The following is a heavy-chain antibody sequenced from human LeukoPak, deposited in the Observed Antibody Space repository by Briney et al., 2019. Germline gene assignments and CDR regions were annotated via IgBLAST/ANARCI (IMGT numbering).Heavy chain of an antibody. J-gene: IGHJ4*02. CDR2: ISASGYST. CDR3: AKDPDYHGSGYSDY. Sequence: GGSLRLSCAASGFTFSIYAMSWVRQAPGKGLEWVSGISASGYSTHYADSVKGRFTISRDNSKNILYLQMNTLSAEDTAVYYCAKDPDYHGSGYSDYWGQGTLVIVFS. D-gene: IGHD3-22*01. V-gene: IGHV3-23*01. CDR1: GFTFSIYA.